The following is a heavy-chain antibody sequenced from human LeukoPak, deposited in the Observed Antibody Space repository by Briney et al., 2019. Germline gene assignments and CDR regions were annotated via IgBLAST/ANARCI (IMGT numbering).Heavy chain of an antibody. J-gene: IGHJ4*02. CDR3: AKDRPSDFWSGYYLGFGGAYYFDY. D-gene: IGHD3-3*01. V-gene: IGHV3-23*01. Sequence: GGSLRLSCAASGFTFSSYAMSWVRQAPGKGLEWVSAISGSGGSTYYADSVKGRFTISRDNSKNTLYLQMNSLRAEDTAVYYCAKDRPSDFWSGYYLGFGGAYYFDYWGQGTLVTVSS. CDR1: GFTFSSYA. CDR2: ISGSGGST.